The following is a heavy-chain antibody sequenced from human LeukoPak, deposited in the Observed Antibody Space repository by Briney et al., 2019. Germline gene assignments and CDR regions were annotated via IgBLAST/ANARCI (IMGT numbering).Heavy chain of an antibody. J-gene: IGHJ4*02. CDR3: ARAQYYDFWSGYYKPEYYFDY. Sequence: ASVKVSCKASGYTFTSYGISWVRQAPGQGLEWMGWISAYNGDTNYAQKLQGRVTMTTDTSTSTAYMELRSLRSDDTAVYYCARAQYYDFWSGYYKPEYYFDYWGQGTLATVSS. CDR2: ISAYNGDT. D-gene: IGHD3-3*01. CDR1: GYTFTSYG. V-gene: IGHV1-18*01.